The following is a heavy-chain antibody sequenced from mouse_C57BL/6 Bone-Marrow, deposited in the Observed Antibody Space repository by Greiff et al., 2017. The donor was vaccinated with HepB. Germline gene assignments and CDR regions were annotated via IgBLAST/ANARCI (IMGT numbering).Heavy chain of an antibody. J-gene: IGHJ4*01. D-gene: IGHD1-1*01. Sequence: QVQLQQPGAELVKPGASVKLSCKASGYTFTSYWMHWVKQRPGQGLEWIGMIHPNSGSTNYNEKFKSKATLTVDKSSSTAYMQLSSLTSEDSAVYYCASPYGSSYGYAMDYWGQGTSVTVSS. CDR2: IHPNSGST. V-gene: IGHV1-64*01. CDR3: ASPYGSSYGYAMDY. CDR1: GYTFTSYW.